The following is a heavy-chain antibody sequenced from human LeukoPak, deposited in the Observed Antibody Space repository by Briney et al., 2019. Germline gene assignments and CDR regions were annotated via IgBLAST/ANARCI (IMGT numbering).Heavy chain of an antibody. CDR2: ISAYNSNT. D-gene: IGHD6-19*01. CDR3: ARAVTGYDY. J-gene: IGHJ4*02. CDR1: GYTFTNYN. V-gene: IGHV1-18*01. Sequence: ASVKVSCKASGYTFTNYNIAWVRQAPGQGLEWVGWISAYNSNTKYTQKLQGRVTMTTDTSTSTAYMELRSLRFDDTAIYYCARAVTGYDYWGQGTLVTVSS.